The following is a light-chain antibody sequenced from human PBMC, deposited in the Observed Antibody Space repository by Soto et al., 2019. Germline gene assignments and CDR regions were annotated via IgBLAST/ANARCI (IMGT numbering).Light chain of an antibody. Sequence: EIVMTQSPATLSVSPGESATLSCRASQTVSSLLAWYQQKPGQAPRLLIYGASSRATGIPDRFSGSGSGTDFTLTISRLEPKDFAVYYCQQYGSSPPLTFGGGTKVDIK. V-gene: IGKV3-20*01. CDR1: QTVSSL. CDR2: GAS. CDR3: QQYGSSPPLT. J-gene: IGKJ4*01.